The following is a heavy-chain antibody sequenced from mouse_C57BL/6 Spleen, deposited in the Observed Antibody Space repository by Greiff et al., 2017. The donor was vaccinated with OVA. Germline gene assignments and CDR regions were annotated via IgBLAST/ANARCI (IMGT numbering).Heavy chain of an antibody. CDR3: ARDYGRRSLFAY. D-gene: IGHD1-1*01. CDR2: IYPGSGST. J-gene: IGHJ3*01. Sequence: QVQLQQPGAELVKPGASVKMSCKASGYTFTSYWITWVKQRPGQGLEWIGDIYPGSGSTNYNEKFKSKATLTVDTSSSTAYMQLSSLTSGECAVYYCARDYGRRSLFAYWGQGTLVTVSA. CDR1: GYTFTSYW. V-gene: IGHV1-55*01.